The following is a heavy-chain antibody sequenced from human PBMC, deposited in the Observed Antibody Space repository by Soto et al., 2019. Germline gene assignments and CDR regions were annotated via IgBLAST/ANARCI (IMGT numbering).Heavy chain of an antibody. V-gene: IGHV4-59*08. J-gene: IGHJ3*02. CDR3: ARQDHYDYIWGLPWAFDI. CDR1: GGSISSYY. CDR2: IYYSGST. Sequence: SETLSLTCTVSGGSISSYYWSWIRQPPGKGLEWIGYIYYSGSTNYNPSLKSRVTISVDTSTNQFSLKLSSVTAADTAVYYCARQDHYDYIWGLPWAFDIWGQGTMVTVSS. D-gene: IGHD3-16*01.